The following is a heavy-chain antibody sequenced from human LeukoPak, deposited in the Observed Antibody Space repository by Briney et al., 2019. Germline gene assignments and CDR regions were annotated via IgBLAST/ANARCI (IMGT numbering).Heavy chain of an antibody. D-gene: IGHD6-19*01. Sequence: GGSLRLSYAASGFTFSSYAMHWVRQAPGKGLEWVAVISYDGSNKYYADSVKGRFTISRDNSKNTLYLQMNSLRAEDTAVYYCARDRGQWLVQGIDYWGQGTLVTVSS. V-gene: IGHV3-30*04. CDR3: ARDRGQWLVQGIDY. CDR2: ISYDGSNK. CDR1: GFTFSSYA. J-gene: IGHJ4*02.